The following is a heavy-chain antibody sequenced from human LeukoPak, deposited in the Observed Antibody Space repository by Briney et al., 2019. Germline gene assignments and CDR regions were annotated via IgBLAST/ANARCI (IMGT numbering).Heavy chain of an antibody. D-gene: IGHD3-16*01. Sequence: GGSLRLSCAASGFTFSSYGMHWVCQAPGKGLEWVAVIWYDGSNKYYADSVKGRFTISRDNSKNTLYLQMNSLRAEDTAVYYCARDRPPGGFFDYWGQGTLVTVSS. CDR1: GFTFSSYG. CDR2: IWYDGSNK. J-gene: IGHJ4*02. CDR3: ARDRPPGGFFDY. V-gene: IGHV3-33*01.